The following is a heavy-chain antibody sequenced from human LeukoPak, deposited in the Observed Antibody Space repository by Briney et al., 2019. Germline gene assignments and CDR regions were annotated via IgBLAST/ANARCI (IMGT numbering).Heavy chain of an antibody. CDR2: IYYSGST. CDR1: GVSINRYY. CDR3: VRDRELTY. J-gene: IGHJ4*02. D-gene: IGHD1-26*01. Sequence: SETLSLTCTVSGVSINRYYWTWIRQPPGKGLEWIGYIYYSGSTIYNPSLKSRVTISEDTSKNQFSLKLTSVTAADTAVYYCVRDRELTYWGQGTLVTVSS. V-gene: IGHV4-59*01.